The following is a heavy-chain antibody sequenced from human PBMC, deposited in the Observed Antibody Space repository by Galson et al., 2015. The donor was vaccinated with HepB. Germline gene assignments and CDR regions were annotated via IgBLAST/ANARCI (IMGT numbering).Heavy chain of an antibody. CDR3: ARAATFLGLDGGRPGHYYYYMDV. Sequence: SVKVSCKASGGTFSSYAISWVRQAPGQGLEWMGGIIPIFGTANYAQKFQGRVTITADESTSTAYMELSSLRSEDTAVYYCARAATFLGLDGGRPGHYYYYMDVWGKGTTVTVSS. CDR1: GGTFSSYA. J-gene: IGHJ6*03. CDR2: IIPIFGTA. D-gene: IGHD2/OR15-2a*01. V-gene: IGHV1-69*13.